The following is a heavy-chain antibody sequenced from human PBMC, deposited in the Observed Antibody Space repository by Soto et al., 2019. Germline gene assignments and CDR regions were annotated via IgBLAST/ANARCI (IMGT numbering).Heavy chain of an antibody. CDR2: ISYDGSNK. CDR1: GFTFSSYG. CDR3: AKDPKSSSWRGVDY. J-gene: IGHJ4*02. Sequence: QVQLVESGGGVVQPGRSLRLSCAASGFTFSSYGMHWVRQAQGKGLEWVAVISYDGSNKYYADSVKGRFTISRDNSKNTLYLQMNSLRAEDTAVYYCAKDPKSSSWRGVDYWGQGTLVTVSS. D-gene: IGHD6-13*01. V-gene: IGHV3-30*18.